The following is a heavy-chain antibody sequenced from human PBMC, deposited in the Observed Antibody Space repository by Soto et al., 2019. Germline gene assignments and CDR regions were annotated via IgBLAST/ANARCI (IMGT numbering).Heavy chain of an antibody. CDR2: IYYSGST. Sequence: SETLSLTCTVSGGSIGSSSYYWGWIRQPPGKGLEWLGSIYYSGSTYYNPSLKSRVTISVDKSKNQLSLELRSVTAADTALYYCARDHQSGESWSFDYWGQGILVTVSS. V-gene: IGHV4-39*07. D-gene: IGHD6-13*01. CDR3: ARDHQSGESWSFDY. CDR1: GGSIGSSSYY. J-gene: IGHJ4*02.